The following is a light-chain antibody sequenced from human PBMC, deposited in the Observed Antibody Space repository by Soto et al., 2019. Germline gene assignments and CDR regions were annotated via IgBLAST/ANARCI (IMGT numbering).Light chain of an antibody. V-gene: IGLV2-14*01. CDR3: SSYTSSSTRV. J-gene: IGLJ1*01. CDR2: EVS. CDR1: SRDVGGYNY. Sequence: QSVLTQPASVSGSPGQSITISCTGASRDVGGYNYVSWYQQHPGKAPKLMIYEVSNRPSGVSNRFSGSKSGNTASLTISGLQAEDEADYYCSSYTSSSTRVFGTGPKVTVL.